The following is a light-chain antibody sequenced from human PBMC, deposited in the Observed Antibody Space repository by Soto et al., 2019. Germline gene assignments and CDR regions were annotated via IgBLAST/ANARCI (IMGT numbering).Light chain of an antibody. Sequence: EIVLTQSPATLSLSPGERATLSCRASQSVSSYLAWYQQKPGQAPRLLIYDASNRATGIPARFSGSGSGTDFTLTXSSXXPEDFAXYXXQQXSNWPPITFGXXTRLEI. V-gene: IGKV3-11*01. CDR3: QQXSNWPPIT. J-gene: IGKJ5*01. CDR1: QSVSSY. CDR2: DAS.